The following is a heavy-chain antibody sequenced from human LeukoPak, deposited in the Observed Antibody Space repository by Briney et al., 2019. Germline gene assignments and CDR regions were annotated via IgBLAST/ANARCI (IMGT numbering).Heavy chain of an antibody. V-gene: IGHV1-69*13. CDR1: GGTFSSYA. CDR2: IIPIFGTA. D-gene: IGHD2-2*02. Sequence: GASVKVSCNASGGTFSSYAISWVRQAPGQGLEWMGGIIPIFGTANYAQKFQGRVTITADESTSTAYMELSSLRSEDTAVYYCARDRRYCSSTSCYTLDYWGQGTLVTVSS. J-gene: IGHJ4*02. CDR3: ARDRRYCSSTSCYTLDY.